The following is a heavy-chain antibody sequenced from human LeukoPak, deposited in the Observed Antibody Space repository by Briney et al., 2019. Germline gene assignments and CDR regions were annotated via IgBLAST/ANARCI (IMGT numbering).Heavy chain of an antibody. CDR1: GGSISSYF. CDR3: ARGGGSSTFRSFDI. V-gene: IGHV4-4*07. CDR2: IYTSGSA. J-gene: IGHJ3*02. Sequence: PSETLSLTCTVSGGSISSYFWSWIRQPAGRGLEWIGRIYTSGSANYNPSLKSRVTVSVDTSKNQFSLKLNSVAAADTAVYYCARGGGSSTFRSFDIWGQGTMVTVSS. D-gene: IGHD6-13*01.